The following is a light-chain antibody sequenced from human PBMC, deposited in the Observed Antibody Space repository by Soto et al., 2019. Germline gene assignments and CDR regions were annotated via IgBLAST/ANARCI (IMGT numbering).Light chain of an antibody. Sequence: DVVMTQSPLSLPVTLGQPASISCRSSQSLIHSDGNTYLSWFQQRPGQSPRRLIYEVSDRDSGVPDRFSGSGSGTAFALKIRRVEAEDVGVYYCMQGTHWLWTFGQGTEVEIK. CDR2: EVS. CDR3: MQGTHWLWT. J-gene: IGKJ1*01. CDR1: QSLIHSDGNTY. V-gene: IGKV2-30*02.